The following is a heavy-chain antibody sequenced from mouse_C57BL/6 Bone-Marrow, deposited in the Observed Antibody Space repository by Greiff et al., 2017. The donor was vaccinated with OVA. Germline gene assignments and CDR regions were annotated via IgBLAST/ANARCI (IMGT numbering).Heavy chain of an antibody. Sequence: QVQLQQPGAELVKPGASVKLSCKASGYTFTSYWMHWVKQRPGQGLEWIGMIHPNSGSTNYNEKFKSKATLTVDKSSSTAYMQLSSLTSEDSAVYYCARWGITTRGNYYAMDYWGQGTSVTVSS. CDR3: ARWGITTRGNYYAMDY. CDR1: GYTFTSYW. J-gene: IGHJ4*01. D-gene: IGHD2-4*01. CDR2: IHPNSGST. V-gene: IGHV1-64*01.